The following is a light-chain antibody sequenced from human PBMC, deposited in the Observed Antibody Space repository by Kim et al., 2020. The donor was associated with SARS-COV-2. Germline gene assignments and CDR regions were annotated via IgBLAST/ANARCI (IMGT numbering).Light chain of an antibody. CDR1: QNINTH. V-gene: IGKV1-39*01. CDR2: TAS. J-gene: IGKJ4*01. Sequence: DIQMTQSPSSLSTSIGDRVTITCRATQNINTHLNWYQQKPGKAPNLLIYTASNLQSGVPSRFSGNGSGTEFSLTISSLQPEDFATYYWQQSYSLPLTFGGGTKVDIK. CDR3: QQSYSLPLT.